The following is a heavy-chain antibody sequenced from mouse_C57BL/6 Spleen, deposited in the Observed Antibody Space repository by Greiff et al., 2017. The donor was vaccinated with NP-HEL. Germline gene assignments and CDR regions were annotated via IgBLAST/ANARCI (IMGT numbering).Heavy chain of an antibody. CDR3: ATPFITTVDYAMDY. CDR1: GYTFTSYW. Sequence: VQLQQPGAELVRPGTSVKLSCKASGYTFTSYWMHWVKQRPGQGLEWIGVIDPSDSYTNYNQKFKGKATLTVDTSSSTAYMQLSSLTSEDSAVYYCATPFITTVDYAMDYWGQGTSVTVSS. J-gene: IGHJ4*01. V-gene: IGHV1-59*01. CDR2: IDPSDSYT. D-gene: IGHD1-1*01.